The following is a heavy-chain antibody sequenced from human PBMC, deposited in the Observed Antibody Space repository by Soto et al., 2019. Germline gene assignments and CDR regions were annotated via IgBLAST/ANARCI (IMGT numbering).Heavy chain of an antibody. CDR3: TRLGYCSGGSCQVGAFDI. CDR2: IRSKANSYAT. V-gene: IGHV3-73*01. J-gene: IGHJ3*02. CDR1: GFTFSGSA. Sequence: GGSLILSCAASGFTFSGSAMHWVSQASGKGLEWVGRIRSKANSYATAYAASVKGRFTISRDDSKNTAYLQMNSLKTENTAVYYCTRLGYCSGGSCQVGAFDIWGQGTMVTVSS. D-gene: IGHD2-15*01.